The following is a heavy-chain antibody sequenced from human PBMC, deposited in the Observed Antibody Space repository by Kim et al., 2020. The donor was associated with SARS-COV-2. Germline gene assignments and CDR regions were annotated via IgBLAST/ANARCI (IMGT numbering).Heavy chain of an antibody. Sequence: ASVKVSCKASGYTFTNYFIHWLRQAPGQGLEWVGWINAGNGYTKYSQQFQGRLTITRDTSATTVHMELSSLNSEDTAVYYCARIGDDFEDDLSSGYRYTFDYWGQGTLVTVSS. CDR2: INAGNGYT. J-gene: IGHJ4*02. CDR1: GYTFTNYF. CDR3: ARIGDDFEDDLSSGYRYTFDY. V-gene: IGHV1-3*01. D-gene: IGHD3-3*01.